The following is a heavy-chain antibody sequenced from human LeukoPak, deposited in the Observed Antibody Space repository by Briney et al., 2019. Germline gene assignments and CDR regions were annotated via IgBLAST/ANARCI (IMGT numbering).Heavy chain of an antibody. CDR2: IYYSGST. D-gene: IGHD1-14*01. CDR1: GGSISGSSYY. V-gene: IGHV4-39*01. CDR3: ARLNRTIRDYYMDV. Sequence: SETLSLTCTVSGGSISGSSYYWGWIRQPPGKGLEWIGSIYYSGSTYYNPSLKSRVTISVDTSKNQFSLKLSSVTAADTAVYYCARLNRTIRDYYMDVWGKGTTVTISS. J-gene: IGHJ6*03.